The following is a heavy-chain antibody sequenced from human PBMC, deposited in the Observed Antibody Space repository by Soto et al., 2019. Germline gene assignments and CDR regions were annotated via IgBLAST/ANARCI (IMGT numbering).Heavy chain of an antibody. CDR3: ARQWLSSVGYFDL. CDR2: IIPIFGTA. V-gene: IGHV1-69*13. D-gene: IGHD6-19*01. Sequence: SVKVSCKASGCTFSSYAISWVRQAPGRGLEWMGGIIPIFGTANYAQKFQGRVTITADESTSTAYMELSSLRSEDTAVYYCARQWLSSVGYFDLWGRGTLVTVSS. CDR1: GCTFSSYA. J-gene: IGHJ2*01.